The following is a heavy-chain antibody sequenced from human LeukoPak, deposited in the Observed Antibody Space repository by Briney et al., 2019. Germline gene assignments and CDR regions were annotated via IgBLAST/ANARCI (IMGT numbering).Heavy chain of an antibody. J-gene: IGHJ3*01. CDR3: ARHGAVAAQDAFDV. CDR2: AFYSGST. D-gene: IGHD6-19*01. V-gene: IGHV4-39*01. CDR1: GSSISSNNYY. Sequence: SETLSLTCTVSGSSISSNNYYWGWIRQPPGKGLEWIGSAFYSGSTYYTPSLKSRVTISMDTSKNQFSLKLSSVTAADTAVFFCARHGAVAAQDAFDVWGQGTMVTVSS.